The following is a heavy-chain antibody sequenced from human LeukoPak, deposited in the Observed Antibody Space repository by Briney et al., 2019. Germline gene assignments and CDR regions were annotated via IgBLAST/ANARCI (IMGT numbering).Heavy chain of an antibody. V-gene: IGHV5-51*01. J-gene: IGHJ5*01. D-gene: IGHD3-16*01. Sequence: GESLKISCRASGYTFTTYWSAWVGQKPGKGLEWMGIIYPGDSHTRYSPFSQGQVTISADKSVSTAYLQWSSLKASDTAMYSCASLFTTLTRSLWGRCDSWGQGALVTVSS. CDR3: ASLFTTLTRSLWGRCDS. CDR1: GYTFTTYW. CDR2: IYPGDSHT.